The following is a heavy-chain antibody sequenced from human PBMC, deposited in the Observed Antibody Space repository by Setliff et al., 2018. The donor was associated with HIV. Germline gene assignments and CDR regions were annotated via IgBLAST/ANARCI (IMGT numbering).Heavy chain of an antibody. CDR1: GYTFNTYA. CDR2: INTHTGNP. V-gene: IGHV7-4-1*02. Sequence: ASVKVSCKASGYTFNTYAMNWVRQAPGQGLEWMGWINTHTGNPTYAQGFTGRFVFSLDTSVSTAYLQISSLKAEDTAVYYCARGELDLDYWGQGTLVTVSS. D-gene: IGHD1-1*01. CDR3: ARGELDLDY. J-gene: IGHJ4*02.